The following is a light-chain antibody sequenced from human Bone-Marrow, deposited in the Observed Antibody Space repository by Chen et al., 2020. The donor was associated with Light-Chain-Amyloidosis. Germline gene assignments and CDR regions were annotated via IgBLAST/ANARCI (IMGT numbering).Light chain of an antibody. CDR2: DDS. J-gene: IGLJ3*02. Sequence: SYVLTQPSSVSVAPGQTATIACGGNNIGSTSVHWYQQTPGQAPLLVVYDDSDRPTGIPERFSGSNSGNTATLTSSRVEAGDEAVYYCQVWERSSDRPVFGGGTKLTVL. CDR3: QVWERSSDRPV. V-gene: IGLV3-21*02. CDR1: NIGSTS.